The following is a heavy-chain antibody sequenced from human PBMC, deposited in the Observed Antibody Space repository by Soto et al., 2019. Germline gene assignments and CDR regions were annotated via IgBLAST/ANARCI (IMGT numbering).Heavy chain of an antibody. CDR2: IYWNDDK. Sequence: QITLKESGPTLVKPTQTLTLTCTFSGFSLSTSGVGVGWIRQPPGKALEWLALIYWNDDKRYSPSLKSRLTITKDTSKTQVVLTMTNMDPVDTATYYCSLSSTWLVQSRVDYWGQGTLVTVSS. D-gene: IGHD6-19*01. V-gene: IGHV2-5*01. J-gene: IGHJ4*02. CDR1: GFSLSTSGVG. CDR3: SLSSTWLVQSRVDY.